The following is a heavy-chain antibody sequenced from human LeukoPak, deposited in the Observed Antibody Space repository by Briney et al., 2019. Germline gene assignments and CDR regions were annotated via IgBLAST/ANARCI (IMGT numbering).Heavy chain of an antibody. D-gene: IGHD5-12*01. CDR3: ARDLLSGYSGYAPGY. CDR2: INPNSGGT. Sequence: ASVKVSCKASGYTFTGYYMNWVRQAPGQGLEWMGWINPNSGGTNYAQKFQGRVTMTRDTSISTAYMELSRLRSDGTAVYYCARDLLSGYSGYAPGYWGQGTLVTVSS. V-gene: IGHV1-2*02. J-gene: IGHJ4*02. CDR1: GYTFTGYY.